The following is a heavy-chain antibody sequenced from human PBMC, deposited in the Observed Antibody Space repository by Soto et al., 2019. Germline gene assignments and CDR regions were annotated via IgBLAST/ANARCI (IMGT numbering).Heavy chain of an antibody. Sequence: LXLTFSVKGDSSKGGSCYWSWIRQSPGNGLEYIGYITYSGMTFQNPSLKSRVTMSVDTPKNQFSLEVRSVTAADTAVYYCARGRQVGPSSGRFDPWGQGTLVTVSS. CDR3: ARGRQVGPSSGRFDP. J-gene: IGHJ5*02. D-gene: IGHD3-10*01. V-gene: IGHV4-31*03. CDR1: GDSSKGGSCY. CDR2: ITYSGMT.